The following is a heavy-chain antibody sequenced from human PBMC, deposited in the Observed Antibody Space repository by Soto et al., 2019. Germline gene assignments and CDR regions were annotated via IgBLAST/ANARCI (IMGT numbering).Heavy chain of an antibody. D-gene: IGHD2-2*02. CDR3: ARDRGPNTPDY. V-gene: IGHV3-7*01. CDR2: MNQDGSQI. CDR1: GFTFSNYW. J-gene: IGHJ4*02. Sequence: EVQVVESGGGLVQPGGSLRLSCAVSGFTFSNYWMTWVRQAPGKGLEWVAYMNQDGSQIYYVDSLRGRFTISRDNAKNSLYLQMNSLRVDDTAVYHCARDRGPNTPDYWGQGTRVTVSS.